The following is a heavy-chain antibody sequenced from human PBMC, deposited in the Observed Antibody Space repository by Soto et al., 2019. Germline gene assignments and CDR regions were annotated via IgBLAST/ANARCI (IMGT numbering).Heavy chain of an antibody. J-gene: IGHJ5*02. V-gene: IGHV4-59*01. CDR1: GGSISSSY. Sequence: SEPLSLTCTVSGGSISSSYWSWIRQPPGKGLEWLAYIYDDGSANYNPSLKSRATISLDMSKSQFSLKLTSVTAADTAVYYCARDKYCSGGSCRKKWFAPWGQGTLVTVSS. CDR3: ARDKYCSGGSCRKKWFAP. CDR2: IYDDGSA. D-gene: IGHD2-15*01.